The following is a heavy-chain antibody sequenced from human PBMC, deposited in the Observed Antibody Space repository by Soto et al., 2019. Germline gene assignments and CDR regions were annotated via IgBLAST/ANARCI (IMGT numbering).Heavy chain of an antibody. CDR3: ARDGTLITIFGVVSNWFGP. D-gene: IGHD3-3*01. CDR1: GYTFTSYY. Sequence: GASVKVSCKASGYTFTSYYMHWVRQAPGQRLEWMGIINPSGGSTSYAQKFQGRVTMTRDTSTSTVYMELSSLRSEDTAVYYCARDGTLITIFGVVSNWFGPWGQGTLVTVSS. CDR2: INPSGGST. V-gene: IGHV1-46*01. J-gene: IGHJ5*02.